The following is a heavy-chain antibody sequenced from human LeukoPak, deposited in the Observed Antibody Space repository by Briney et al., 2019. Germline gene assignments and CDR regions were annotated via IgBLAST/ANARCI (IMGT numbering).Heavy chain of an antibody. D-gene: IGHD5-18*01. CDR3: ARGYSYDSLGY. CDR1: GGTFSSYA. Sequence: SVKVSCKASGGTFSSYAISWVRQAPGQGVEWMGRIIPILGIANYAQKFQGRVTITADKSTSTAYMELSSLRSEDTAVYYCARGYSYDSLGYWGQGTLVTVSS. CDR2: IIPILGIA. J-gene: IGHJ4*02. V-gene: IGHV1-69*04.